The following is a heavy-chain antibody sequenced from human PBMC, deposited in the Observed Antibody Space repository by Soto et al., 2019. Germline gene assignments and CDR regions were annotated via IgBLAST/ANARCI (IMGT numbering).Heavy chain of an antibody. J-gene: IGHJ4*02. CDR3: AKGASGSGNFDY. CDR1: GFTLRSCG. CDR2: ISYDGGNK. D-gene: IGHD3-10*01. V-gene: IGHV3-30*18. Sequence: QVQLVESGGGVVQPGTSLRLSCAASGFTLRSCGMHWVRQAPGKGLGWVAFISYDGGNKYYADSVKGRFTISRDNSKNTLSLQMNSLRADDTAVYYCAKGASGSGNFDYWGQGNRVTVSS.